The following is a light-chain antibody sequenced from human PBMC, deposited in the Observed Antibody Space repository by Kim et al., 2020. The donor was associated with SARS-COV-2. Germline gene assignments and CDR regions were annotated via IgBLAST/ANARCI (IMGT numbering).Light chain of an antibody. Sequence: SWSPGQTARITGSGDKLGEKYACWYQQKPGQSPVLVIYQDSKRPSGIPERFSGSNSGNTATLTISGTQAMDEADYYCQAWDSSTEVFGGGTQLTVL. V-gene: IGLV3-1*01. CDR1: KLGEKY. CDR2: QDS. CDR3: QAWDSSTEV. J-gene: IGLJ2*01.